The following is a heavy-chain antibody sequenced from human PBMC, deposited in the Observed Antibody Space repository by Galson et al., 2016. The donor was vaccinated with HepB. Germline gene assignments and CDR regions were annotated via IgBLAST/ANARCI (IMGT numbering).Heavy chain of an antibody. CDR1: GGSISSGDHF. CDR3: AREGTVIRGPAFDI. J-gene: IGHJ3*02. V-gene: IGHV4-31*03. D-gene: IGHD3-10*01. Sequence: TLSLTCTVSGGSISSGDHFWTWIRQVPGRGLEWIGYITYTGTTYYNPSLKSRLGISMDTSRTQFSLKLNSVTAADTAVYYCAREGTVIRGPAFDIWGPGTMVTVSS. CDR2: ITYTGTT.